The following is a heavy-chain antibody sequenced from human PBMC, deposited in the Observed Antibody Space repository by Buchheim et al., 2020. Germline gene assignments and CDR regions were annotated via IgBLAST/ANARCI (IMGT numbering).Heavy chain of an antibody. CDR2: IYYTGST. CDR3: AKGMAYGDYDGRYFQH. V-gene: IGHV4-59*01. Sequence: QVQLQQSGPGLVKPSETLSLTCSVSGGSISREYCSWIRQPPGKGLEWIGYIYYTGSTPYNPSLKSRVPIPVDTSKNQFSLRLRSMTAADTAVYYCAKGMAYGDYDGRYFQHWGQGAL. D-gene: IGHD4-17*01. CDR1: GGSISREY. J-gene: IGHJ1*01.